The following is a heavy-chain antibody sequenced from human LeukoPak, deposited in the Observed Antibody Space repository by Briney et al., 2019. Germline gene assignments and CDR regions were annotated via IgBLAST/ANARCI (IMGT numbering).Heavy chain of an antibody. J-gene: IGHJ4*02. Sequence: PGGSLRLSCAASGFLVSNYYMSWVRQAPGKGLEWVSVIYSGGGTYYADSVKGRFTISRDNSKNTLYLQMNSLRAEDTAVYYCARFDIVVVPAALGDYWGQGTLVTVSS. V-gene: IGHV3-53*05. CDR3: ARFDIVVVPAALGDY. CDR2: IYSGGGT. D-gene: IGHD2-2*01. CDR1: GFLVSNYY.